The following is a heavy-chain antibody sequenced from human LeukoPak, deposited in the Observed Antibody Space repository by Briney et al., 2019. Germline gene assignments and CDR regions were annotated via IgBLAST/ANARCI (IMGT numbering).Heavy chain of an antibody. Sequence: TSETLSLTCTVSGGSISSYYWSWIRQPPGKGLEWIGYIYYSGSTNYNPSLKSRVTISVDTSKNQFSLKLRSVTAADTAVYYCARHMAGYSSSWYVFDYWGQGTLVTVPS. V-gene: IGHV4-59*08. CDR3: ARHMAGYSSSWYVFDY. D-gene: IGHD6-13*01. CDR2: IYYSGST. CDR1: GGSISSYY. J-gene: IGHJ4*02.